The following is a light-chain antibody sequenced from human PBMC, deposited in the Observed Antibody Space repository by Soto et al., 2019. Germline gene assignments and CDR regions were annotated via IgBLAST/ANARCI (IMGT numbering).Light chain of an antibody. CDR1: NSDVGSYNL. CDR2: EVT. V-gene: IGLV2-23*02. J-gene: IGLJ1*01. CDR3: VSYAGDSVYV. Sequence: QSVLTQPASVSGSPRQSITISCPGTNSDVGSYNLVSWFQQHPGKAPKVVLYEVTKRPSEVSDRFSGFKSGNTASLTISGLHAEDEADYYCVSYAGDSVYVFGTGTKVTVL.